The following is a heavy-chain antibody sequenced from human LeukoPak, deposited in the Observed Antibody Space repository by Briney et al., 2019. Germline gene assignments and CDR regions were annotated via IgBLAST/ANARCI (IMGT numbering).Heavy chain of an antibody. J-gene: IGHJ3*02. V-gene: IGHV1-58*01. D-gene: IGHD2-8*02. Sequence: SVKVSCKASGFTFTTSAVQWVRQARGQRLEWIRRIVVGSGNTDHAQKFQGRLTITRDISTSTAYMELSSPTSDDTAVYYCAAVPNANAWYWDDAFDIWGQGIMVTVSS. CDR2: IVVGSGNT. CDR1: GFTFTTSA. CDR3: AAVPNANAWYWDDAFDI.